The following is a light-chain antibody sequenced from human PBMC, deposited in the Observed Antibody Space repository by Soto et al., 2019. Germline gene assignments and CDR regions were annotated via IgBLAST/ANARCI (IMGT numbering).Light chain of an antibody. Sequence: QSVLTQPPSASGTPGQRVTLSCSGSSSNIGSNYVYWYQQLPGTAPKLLIYSNNQRPSAVPDRFSGYKSGTSASLAISGLRSEDEADYNCASWDISLSGHVVFGGGTKLTVL. V-gene: IGLV1-47*02. CDR1: SSNIGSNY. CDR2: SNN. CDR3: ASWDISLSGHVV. J-gene: IGLJ2*01.